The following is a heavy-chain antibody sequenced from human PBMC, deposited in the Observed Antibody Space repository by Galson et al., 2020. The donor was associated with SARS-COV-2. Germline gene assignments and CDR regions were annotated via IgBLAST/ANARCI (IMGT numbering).Heavy chain of an antibody. CDR2: INTNTGNP. Sequence: ASVKVSCKASGYTFTSYAMNWVRQAPGQGLEWMGWINTNTGNPTYAQGFTGRFVFSLDTSVSTAYLQISSLKAEDTAVYYCARGYGDYVYYYYGMDVWGQGTTVTVSS. D-gene: IGHD4-17*01. CDR1: GYTFTSYA. V-gene: IGHV7-4-1*02. CDR3: ARGYGDYVYYYYGMDV. J-gene: IGHJ6*02.